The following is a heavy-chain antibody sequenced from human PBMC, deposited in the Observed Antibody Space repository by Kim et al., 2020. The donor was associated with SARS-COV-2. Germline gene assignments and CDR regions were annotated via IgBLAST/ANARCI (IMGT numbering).Heavy chain of an antibody. J-gene: IGHJ4*02. CDR3: TKAYCSSTNCYIVY. V-gene: IGHV3-9*01. D-gene: IGHD2-2*02. Sequence: YAGAQKGRFTISRDKAKNALYLQMNSLRAEDTALYYCTKAYCSSTNCYIVYWGQGTLVTVSS.